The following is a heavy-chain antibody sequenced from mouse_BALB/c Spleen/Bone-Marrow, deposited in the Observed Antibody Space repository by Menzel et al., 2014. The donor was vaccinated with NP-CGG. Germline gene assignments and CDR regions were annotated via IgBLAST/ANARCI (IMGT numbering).Heavy chain of an antibody. CDR2: INPGSGGT. D-gene: IGHD1-2*01. CDR1: GYAFTNYL. V-gene: IGHV1-54*03. CDR3: ARDYYGGYYYAMDY. Sequence: VQLQQSGAELVWPGTSVKVSCKASGYAFTNYLIEWVKQRPGQGLEWIGVINPGSGGTNYNEKFKGKATLTADKSSSTAYMQLSSLTSDDSAVYFCARDYYGGYYYAMDYWGQGTSVTVSS. J-gene: IGHJ4*01.